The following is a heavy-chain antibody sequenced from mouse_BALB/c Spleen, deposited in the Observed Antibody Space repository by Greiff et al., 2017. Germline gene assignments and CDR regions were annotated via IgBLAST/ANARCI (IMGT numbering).Heavy chain of an antibody. CDR2: ISSGSSTI. CDR1: GFTFSSFG. V-gene: IGHV5-17*02. CDR3: ARKNVMDY. J-gene: IGHJ4*01. Sequence: EVKVVESGGGLVQPGGSRKLSCAASGFTFSSFGMHWVRQAPEKGLEWVAYISSGSSTIYYADTVKGRFTISRDNPKNTLFLQMTSLRSEDTAMYYCARKNVMDYWGQGTSVTVSS.